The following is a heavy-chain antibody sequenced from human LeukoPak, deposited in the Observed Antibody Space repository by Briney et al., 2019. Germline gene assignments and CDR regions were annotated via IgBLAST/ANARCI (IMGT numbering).Heavy chain of an antibody. D-gene: IGHD2-15*01. V-gene: IGHV3-74*01. Sequence: GWSLRLSCPASGFTFSSYWMHWVRQAPGKGRVWVSRINSVGRRTSYADSVKGRFTISRDNAKNTLSLQMNSLRAEDTAVYYCARGKLLRNYYYGMDVWGQGTTVTVSS. CDR3: ARGKLLRNYYYGMDV. CDR2: INSVGRRT. CDR1: GFTFSSYW. J-gene: IGHJ6*02.